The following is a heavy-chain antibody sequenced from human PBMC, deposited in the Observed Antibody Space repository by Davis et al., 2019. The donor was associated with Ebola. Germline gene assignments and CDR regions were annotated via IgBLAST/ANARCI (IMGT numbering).Heavy chain of an antibody. D-gene: IGHD2-15*01. CDR1: GYTFTNYA. CDR3: ATDSTGIMSNY. CDR2: INTKSGTP. J-gene: IGHJ4*02. Sequence: AASVKVSCKASGYTFTNYAMSWVRQAPGQGLEWMGWINTKSGTPTYAQGFTGRFVFSVDTSVSTAYLQISSLKAADTAVYYCATDSTGIMSNYWGQGTLVTVST. V-gene: IGHV7-4-1*02.